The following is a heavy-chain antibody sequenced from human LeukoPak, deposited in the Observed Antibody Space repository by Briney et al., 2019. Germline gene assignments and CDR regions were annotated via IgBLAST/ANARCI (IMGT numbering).Heavy chain of an antibody. Sequence: SETLSLTCTVSGGSIRSYYWNWIRQPPGKGLEWIGYIYYSGSTNYNPSLKSRVSISVDTSKNQFSLKLSSVTAADTAVYYCARSDPYYYDSSDYYYYYGMDVWGQGTTVTVSS. CDR2: IYYSGST. CDR3: ARSDPYYYDSSDYYYYYGMDV. CDR1: GGSIRSYY. V-gene: IGHV4-59*01. J-gene: IGHJ6*02. D-gene: IGHD3-22*01.